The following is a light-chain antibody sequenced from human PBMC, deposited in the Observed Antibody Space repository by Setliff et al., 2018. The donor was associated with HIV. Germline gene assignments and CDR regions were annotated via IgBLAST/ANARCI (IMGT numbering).Light chain of an antibody. J-gene: IGLJ1*01. CDR1: NIGSKS. Sequence: SYELTQPPSVSVAPGKTARITCGGNNIGSKSVHWYQQKPGQAPVLVIYYDTHRPSGIPERFSGSNSGNTATLTISRVEAGDEADYYCQVWDSSSDHPYVFGTGTKVTVL. CDR3: QVWDSSSDHPYV. CDR2: YDT. V-gene: IGLV3-21*04.